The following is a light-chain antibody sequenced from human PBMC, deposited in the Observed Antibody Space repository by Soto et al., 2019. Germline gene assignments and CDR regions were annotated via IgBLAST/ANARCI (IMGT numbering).Light chain of an antibody. CDR3: QQRSNWPPE. J-gene: IGKJ3*01. CDR2: DAS. V-gene: IGKV3-11*01. CDR1: QSVSSY. Sequence: EIVLTQSPATLSLSPGERATLSCRASQSVSSYLAWYQQKPGQAPRLLMYDASNRATGIPARFSGSGSGTDFTLTISSLEPEDVEVYYCQQRSNWPPEFGPGTKVDIK.